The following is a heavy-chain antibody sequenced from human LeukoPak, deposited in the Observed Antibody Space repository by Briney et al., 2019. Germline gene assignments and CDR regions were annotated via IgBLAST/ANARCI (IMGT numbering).Heavy chain of an antibody. V-gene: IGHV4-61*02. CDR3: AREPWEMYGSGSYYNGDAFDI. J-gene: IGHJ3*02. CDR2: IYTSGST. D-gene: IGHD3-10*01. Sequence: SETLSLTCTVSGGSISSGSYYWSWIRQPAGKGLEWIGRIYTSGSTNYNPSLTSRVTISVDTSKNQFSLKLSSVTAADTAVYYCAREPWEMYGSGSYYNGDAFDIWGQGTMVTVSS. CDR1: GGSISSGSYY.